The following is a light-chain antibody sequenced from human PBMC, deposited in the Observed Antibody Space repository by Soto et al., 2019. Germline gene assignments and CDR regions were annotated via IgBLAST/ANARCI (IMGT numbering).Light chain of an antibody. CDR1: HSLLHSNGYNY. Sequence: DIVMTQSPLSLPVTPGEPASISCSSSHSLLHSNGYNYLDWYLQKPGQSPQLLIYLGSNRASGVPDRFSGSGSGTDFTLTISRLEPEDFAVYYCQQYGSSGTFGQGTKV. CDR3: QQYGSSGT. CDR2: LGS. V-gene: IGKV2-28*01. J-gene: IGKJ1*01.